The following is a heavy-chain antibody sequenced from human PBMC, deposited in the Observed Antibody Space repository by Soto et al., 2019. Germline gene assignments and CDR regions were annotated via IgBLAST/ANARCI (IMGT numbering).Heavy chain of an antibody. J-gene: IGHJ5*02. Sequence: EAHLLESGGGLVQPGGTLRLSCAASGITLGNYAMIWVRQGPGKGLEWVSAIRASGGNTHYADSVKGRFTISRDNSQNTVGLQMDGLGAEEPATYYCTKCGRRTGGWCNWFGPWGQGTLLIVSS. V-gene: IGHV3-23*01. D-gene: IGHD6-19*01. CDR1: GITLGNYA. CDR2: IRASGGNT. CDR3: TKCGRRTGGWCNWFGP.